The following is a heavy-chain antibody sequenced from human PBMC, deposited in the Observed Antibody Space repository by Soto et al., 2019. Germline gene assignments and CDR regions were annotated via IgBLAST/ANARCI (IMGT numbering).Heavy chain of an antibody. Sequence: GASVKDSCKASGDTFTSYDINWVRQATGQGLEWMGWMNPKNGNTGYAQKFQGRVTMTRNTSITTAYMELSSLRSEDTAVYYCAKAGWLGWFDPWGQGTLVTVSS. D-gene: IGHD1-1*01. CDR1: GDTFTSYD. V-gene: IGHV1-8*01. CDR2: MNPKNGNT. J-gene: IGHJ5*02. CDR3: AKAGWLGWFDP.